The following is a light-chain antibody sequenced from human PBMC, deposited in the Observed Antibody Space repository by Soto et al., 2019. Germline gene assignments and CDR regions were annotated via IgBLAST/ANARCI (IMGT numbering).Light chain of an antibody. CDR1: QSVSSSY. Sequence: EIVLTQSPGTLSLSPGERATLSCRASQSVSSSYLAWYQQKPGQAPRLLIYGASSRATGIPDRFSGSGSGTDFTLTFSRLEPEDFAVYYCQQYGSSHAFGQGTKVDIK. CDR2: GAS. J-gene: IGKJ1*01. V-gene: IGKV3-20*01. CDR3: QQYGSSHA.